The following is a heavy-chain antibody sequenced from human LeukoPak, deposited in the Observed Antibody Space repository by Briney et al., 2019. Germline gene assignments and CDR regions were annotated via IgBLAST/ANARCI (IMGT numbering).Heavy chain of an antibody. CDR2: IWDDGNNK. CDR3: ARDSYQDYYGRFDP. J-gene: IGHJ5*02. CDR1: GLTFSNYW. Sequence: SGGSLRLSCAASGLTFSNYWMDWVRQAPGKRLEWVAVIWDDGNNKRYANSVNGRFTISRDNPENTLHLQMNGLTAEDTAMYYCARDSYQDYYGRFDPWGQGTLVIVSS. V-gene: IGHV3-33*08. D-gene: IGHD3-10*01.